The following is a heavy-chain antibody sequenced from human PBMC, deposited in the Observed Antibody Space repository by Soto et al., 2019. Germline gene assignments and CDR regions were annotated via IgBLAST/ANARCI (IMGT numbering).Heavy chain of an antibody. V-gene: IGHV2-5*02. CDR2: IYWDDDK. Sequence: QITLKESGPPLVKPTQTLTLTCTFSGFSLSTSGVGVGWIRQPPGKALEWLALIYWDDDKRYSPSLKSRLTLTKDTSKNQVVLTMTSIDPVDTATYYCAHHSSSQLPPPYYYDYGMDVWGQGTTVTVSS. J-gene: IGHJ6*02. CDR1: GFSLSTSGVG. CDR3: AHHSSSQLPPPYYYDYGMDV. D-gene: IGHD6-13*01.